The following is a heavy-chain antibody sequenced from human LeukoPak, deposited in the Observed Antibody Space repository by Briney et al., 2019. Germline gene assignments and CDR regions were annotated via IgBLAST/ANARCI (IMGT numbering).Heavy chain of an antibody. CDR1: GFTFSSYS. D-gene: IGHD6-6*01. CDR2: ISSSSSYI. J-gene: IGHJ4*02. Sequence: GGSLRLPCAASGFTFSSYSMNWVRQAPGKGLEWVSSISSSSSYIYYADSVKGRFTISRDNAKNSLYLQMNSLRAEDTAVYYCARESYSSSSADYWGQGTLVTVSS. V-gene: IGHV3-21*01. CDR3: ARESYSSSSADY.